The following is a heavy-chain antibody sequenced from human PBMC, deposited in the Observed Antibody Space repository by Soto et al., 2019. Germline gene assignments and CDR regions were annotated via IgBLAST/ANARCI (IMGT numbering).Heavy chain of an antibody. CDR3: AREVYYDSVGNWFDP. CDR1: GYTLTELS. D-gene: IGHD3-22*01. CDR2: FDPEDGIA. Sequence: GASVKVSCKVSGYTLTELSRHWVRQATGKGLEWMGGFDPEDGIANYAQKFQGRVTITADKSTSTAYMELSSLRSEDTAVYYCAREVYYDSVGNWFDPWGQGTLVTVSS. J-gene: IGHJ5*02. V-gene: IGHV1-24*01.